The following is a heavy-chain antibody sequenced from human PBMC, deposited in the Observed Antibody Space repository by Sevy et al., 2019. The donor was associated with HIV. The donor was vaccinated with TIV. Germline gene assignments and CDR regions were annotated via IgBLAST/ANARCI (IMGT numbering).Heavy chain of an antibody. Sequence: GESLKISCAASGFTFSSYGMHWVRQAPGKGLEWVAIIWYDESNKYYTDSVKGRFTISRDNSKNTLYLQMNSLRAEDTDVYYCARDRDCSGGSCYRDWFDPWGQGTLVTVSS. CDR1: GFTFSSYG. V-gene: IGHV3-33*01. J-gene: IGHJ5*02. CDR2: IWYDESNK. D-gene: IGHD2-15*01. CDR3: ARDRDCSGGSCYRDWFDP.